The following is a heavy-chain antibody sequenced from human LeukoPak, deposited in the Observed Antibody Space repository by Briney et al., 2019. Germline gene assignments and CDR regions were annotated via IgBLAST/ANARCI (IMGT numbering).Heavy chain of an antibody. CDR2: IYYSGST. Sequence: PSETLSLTCTVSGGSISSGDYYWSWIRQPLGQGLEWIGYIYYSGSTYYNPSLKSRVTMSVDTSKNQFSLKLSSVTAADTAVYYCARMRTYYDFWSGYNMDWFDPWGQGTLVTVSS. V-gene: IGHV4-30-4*01. CDR1: GGSISSGDYY. D-gene: IGHD3-3*01. CDR3: ARMRTYYDFWSGYNMDWFDP. J-gene: IGHJ5*02.